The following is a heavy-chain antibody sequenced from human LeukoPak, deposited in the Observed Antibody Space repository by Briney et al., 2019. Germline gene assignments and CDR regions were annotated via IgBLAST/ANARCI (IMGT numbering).Heavy chain of an antibody. J-gene: IGHJ4*02. CDR3: AKDLVTGSLDY. CDR2: INDDGSAT. Sequence: GGSLRLSCAASGFTFSNYWMHWVRQVPGKGLVWVSRINDDGSATFYADSVKGRFTISRDNSKNTLYLQMNSLRAEDTAIYYCAKDLVTGSLDYWGQGTLVTVSS. D-gene: IGHD3-10*01. CDR1: GFTFSNYW. V-gene: IGHV3-74*01.